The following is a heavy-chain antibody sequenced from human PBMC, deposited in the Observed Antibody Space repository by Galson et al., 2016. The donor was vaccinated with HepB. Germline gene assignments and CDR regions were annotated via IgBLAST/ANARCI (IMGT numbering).Heavy chain of an antibody. Sequence: SLRLSCAASGFVFSNFGLSWVRQAPGKGLEWVASISTRRTTYYSDSVQGRFPISRDNSNHTLYLQMNALRAEETAVYYCAKERLVRRIFDHWGQGTLLTVSS. V-gene: IGHV3-23*01. CDR2: ISTRRTT. J-gene: IGHJ4*02. D-gene: IGHD1-1*01. CDR1: GFVFSNFG. CDR3: AKERLVRRIFDH.